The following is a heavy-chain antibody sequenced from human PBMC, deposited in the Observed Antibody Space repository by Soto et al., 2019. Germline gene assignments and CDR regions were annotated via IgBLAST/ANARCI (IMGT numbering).Heavy chain of an antibody. CDR2: IHISSSNI. V-gene: IGHV3-48*03. CDR1: GFTLSSYH. J-gene: IGHJ6*02. D-gene: IGHD4-17*01. Sequence: EVQLVESGGGLVQPGGSLRLSCVASGFTLSSYHMDWVRQAPGKGLEWISYIHISSSNIYYADSAKGRFTISRDNAKNSLYLQMDSLRAEDTAVYYCARDGTTGTTNYHYAMDVWGQGTTVTVSS. CDR3: ARDGTTGTTNYHYAMDV.